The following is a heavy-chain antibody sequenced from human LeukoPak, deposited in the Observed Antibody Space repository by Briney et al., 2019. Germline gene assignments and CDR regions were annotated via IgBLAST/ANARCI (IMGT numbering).Heavy chain of an antibody. D-gene: IGHD1-1*01. J-gene: IGHJ6*04. V-gene: IGHV3-30*18. CDR3: AKGLERLTYYYYGMDV. CDR1: GFTFSSNG. Sequence: GGSLRLSCAASGFTFSSNGMHWVRQAPGKGLEWVAVISYDGSNKYYADSVKGRFTISRDNSKNTLYLQMNSLRAEDTAVYYCAKGLERLTYYYYGMDVWGKGTTVTVSS. CDR2: ISYDGSNK.